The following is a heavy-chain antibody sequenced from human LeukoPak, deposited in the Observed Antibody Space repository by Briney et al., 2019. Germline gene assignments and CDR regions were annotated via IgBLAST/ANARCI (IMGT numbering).Heavy chain of an antibody. D-gene: IGHD2-2*01. V-gene: IGHV1-8*02. Sequence: ASVKVSCKASGYTFTNYDINWVRQATGQGLEWMGWMNPNSGDTGYAQKFQGRVTMTRNTSISTAYMELSSLRSEDTAVYYCARFQAGDIVVVPAAMRGGGWFDPWGQGTLVTVSS. J-gene: IGHJ5*02. CDR1: GYTFTNYD. CDR3: ARFQAGDIVVVPAAMRGGGWFDP. CDR2: MNPNSGDT.